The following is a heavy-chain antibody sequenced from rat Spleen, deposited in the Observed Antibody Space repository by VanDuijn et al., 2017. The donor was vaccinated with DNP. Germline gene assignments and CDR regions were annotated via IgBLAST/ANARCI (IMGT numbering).Heavy chain of an antibody. CDR3: ARGLNYGGYIYSWYFDF. J-gene: IGHJ1*01. D-gene: IGHD1-11*01. Sequence: EVQLQESGPGLVKPAQSLSLTCSVTGYSITRNYWAWIRKFPGNKMEWIGYINYSGATAYNPSLRSRISITRDTSKNQFFLQLNSVTTEDTATYYCARGLNYGGYIYSWYFDFWGPGTMVTVSS. V-gene: IGHV3-1*01. CDR1: GYSITRNY. CDR2: INYSGAT.